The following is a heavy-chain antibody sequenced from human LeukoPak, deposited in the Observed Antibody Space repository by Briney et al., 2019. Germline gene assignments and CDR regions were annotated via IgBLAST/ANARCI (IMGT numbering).Heavy chain of an antibody. J-gene: IGHJ4*02. CDR3: ARMSPRATKASFDY. CDR1: GGSISSYY. CDR2: IYYSGST. Sequence: SETLSLTCTVSGGSISSYYWSWIRQPPGKGLEWIGYIYYSGSTNYNPSLKSRVTISVDKSKNQFSLKLSSVTAADTAVYYCARMSPRATKASFDYWGQGTLVTVSS. V-gene: IGHV4-59*01. D-gene: IGHD1-26*01.